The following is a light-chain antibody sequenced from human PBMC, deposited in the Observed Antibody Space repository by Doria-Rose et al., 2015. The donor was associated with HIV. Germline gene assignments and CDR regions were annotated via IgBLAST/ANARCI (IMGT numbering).Light chain of an antibody. Sequence: TQSPSTLSASVGDRVTITCRASQSISNWFAWYQQKPGQAPKLLIYKASTLQSGVPSRFRGSGSGTEFTLTINSLQPDDFATYYCQHFDKYFSWTFGRGTKVDIK. J-gene: IGKJ1*01. V-gene: IGKV1-5*03. CDR1: QSISNW. CDR3: QHFDKYFSWT. CDR2: KAS.